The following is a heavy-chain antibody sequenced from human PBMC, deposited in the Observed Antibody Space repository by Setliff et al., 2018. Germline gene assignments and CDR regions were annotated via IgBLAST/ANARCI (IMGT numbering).Heavy chain of an antibody. V-gene: IGHV4-39*07. Sequence: PSETLSLTCTVSGGSISSSSYYWGWIRQPPGKGLEWIGSIHYSGSTYYNPSLKSRVTISIDTSKNQFSLKLSSVTAADTAVHYCARGGDSGSYFLANHDAFDIWGQGTMVTVSS. CDR2: IHYSGST. D-gene: IGHD1-26*01. J-gene: IGHJ3*02. CDR1: GGSISSSSYY. CDR3: ARGGDSGSYFLANHDAFDI.